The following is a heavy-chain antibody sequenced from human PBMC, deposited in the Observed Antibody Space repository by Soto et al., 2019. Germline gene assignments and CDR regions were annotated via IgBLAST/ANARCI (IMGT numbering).Heavy chain of an antibody. V-gene: IGHV3-48*03. J-gene: IGHJ4*02. D-gene: IGHD2-21*02. CDR3: AREGINCGGDCFSL. CDR1: GFTFSSYE. CDR2: ISTSGNSI. Sequence: GGSLRLSCAASGFTFSSYEMNWVRQAPGRGLEWISYISTSGNSIYYADSVRGRFTVSRDSAKNSLYLQMNSLRAEDTAVYYCAREGINCGGDCFSLWGQGTLVTVSS.